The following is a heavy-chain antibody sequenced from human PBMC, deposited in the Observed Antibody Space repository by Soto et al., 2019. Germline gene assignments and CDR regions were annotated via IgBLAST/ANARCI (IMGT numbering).Heavy chain of an antibody. D-gene: IGHD7-27*01. J-gene: IGHJ5*01. Sequence: ASVKVSCKASGYTFTSYDINWLLQTAGQGLEWMGWMSPKTANTGYAQKFQDRVTMTRSTSISTAYVELSSLTSEDTAVYYCTGGPPNWGFDSWGQGTPVTVSS. CDR1: GYTFTSYD. V-gene: IGHV1-8*01. CDR2: MSPKTANT. CDR3: TGGPPNWGFDS.